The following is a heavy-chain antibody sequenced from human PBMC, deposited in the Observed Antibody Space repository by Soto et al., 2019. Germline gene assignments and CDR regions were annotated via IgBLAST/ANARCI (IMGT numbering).Heavy chain of an antibody. D-gene: IGHD6-19*01. CDR1: GGSITTYH. CDR2: IHYSGST. Sequence: QVQLQESGPGLVKPSETLSVTCTVSGGSITTYHWSWIRQPPGKGLEWIGYIHYSGSTDYNPSLRGRVTISVDMSKKQFSLKLSSVTAADTAVYYCARGGIAVAGTNYYYGMDVWGQGTTVTVSS. V-gene: IGHV4-59*01. CDR3: ARGGIAVAGTNYYYGMDV. J-gene: IGHJ6*02.